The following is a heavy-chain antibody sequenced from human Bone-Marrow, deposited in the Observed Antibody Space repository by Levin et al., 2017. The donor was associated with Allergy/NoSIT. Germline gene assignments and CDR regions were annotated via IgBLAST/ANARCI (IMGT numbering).Heavy chain of an antibody. CDR1: GFTFDDYA. D-gene: IGHD4-17*01. CDR2: INWNSGII. Sequence: GGSLRLSCTASGFTFDDYAMHWVRQAPGKGLEWVSGINWNSGIIDYGDSVKGRFTISRDNAKNSLYLQMNSLRGEDTAMYYCAKGRHGDYIDYFDYWGQGTLVTVSA. J-gene: IGHJ4*02. CDR3: AKGRHGDYIDYFDY. V-gene: IGHV3-9*01.